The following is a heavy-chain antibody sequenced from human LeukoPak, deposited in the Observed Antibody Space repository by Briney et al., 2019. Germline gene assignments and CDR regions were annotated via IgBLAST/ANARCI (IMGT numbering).Heavy chain of an antibody. D-gene: IGHD3-22*01. CDR1: GFTFSSYG. Sequence: GGSLRLSCAASGFTFSSYGMHWVRQAPGKGLEWVAVISYDGSNKYYADSVKGRFTISRDNSKNTLYLQMNSLRAEDTAVYYCAKVTSRRNIMIVVDAFDIWGQGTMVTVSS. CDR3: AKVTSRRNIMIVVDAFDI. CDR2: ISYDGSNK. V-gene: IGHV3-30*18. J-gene: IGHJ3*02.